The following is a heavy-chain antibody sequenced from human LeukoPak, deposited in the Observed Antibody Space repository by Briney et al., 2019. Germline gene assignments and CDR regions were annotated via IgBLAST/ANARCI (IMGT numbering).Heavy chain of an antibody. J-gene: IGHJ3*02. Sequence: GGSLRLSCAASGFTFSSYWMSWVRQAPGKGLEWVANIKQDGSEKYYVDSVKGRFTISRDNAKNSLYLQMNSLRAEDTAVYCCARDRSPGAFDIWGQGTMVTVSS. V-gene: IGHV3-7*01. CDR2: IKQDGSEK. CDR3: ARDRSPGAFDI. CDR1: GFTFSSYW.